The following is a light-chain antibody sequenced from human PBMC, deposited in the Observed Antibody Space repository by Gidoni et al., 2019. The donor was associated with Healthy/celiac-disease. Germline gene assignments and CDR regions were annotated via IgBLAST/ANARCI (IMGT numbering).Light chain of an antibody. CDR3: QQSYNVPYT. J-gene: IGKJ2*01. CDR1: QSISDH. Sequence: DVQVTQFPSSLSASVGDRVTITCRTSQSISDHLNWYRQKPGKAPQLLIYGASTLRSVVPSRFTGSGSGTDFTLTISSLQPEDFATYFCQQSYNVPYTFGLGTKLEIQ. CDR2: GAS. V-gene: IGKV1-39*01.